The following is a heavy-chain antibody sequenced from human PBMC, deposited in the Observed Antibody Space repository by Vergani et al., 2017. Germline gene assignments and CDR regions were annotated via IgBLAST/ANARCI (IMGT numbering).Heavy chain of an antibody. CDR3: ARDHRDYNNYPGNFDI. Sequence: QVQLVESGGGLVKPGGSLRLSCAASGFSFSDHYMTWIRQAPGKGLEWVSYISNSGNTIEYADSVKGRFSISRDNAKSSLFLQMDSLRAEDTAVYYCARDHRDYNNYPGNFDIWAQGSRVTVTS. D-gene: IGHD5-24*01. V-gene: IGHV3-11*01. J-gene: IGHJ3*02. CDR1: GFSFSDHY. CDR2: ISNSGNTI.